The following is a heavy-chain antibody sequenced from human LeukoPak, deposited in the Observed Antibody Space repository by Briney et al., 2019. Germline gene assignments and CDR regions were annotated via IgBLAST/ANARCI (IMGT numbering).Heavy chain of an antibody. Sequence: PGGSLRLSCAASGFTFSSYAMSWVRQAPGKGLEWVSAISGSSSYIYYADSAKGRFTISRDNAKNSLYLQMNSLRAEDTAVYYCVGFDYWGQGTLVTVSS. CDR1: GFTFSSYA. V-gene: IGHV3-21*01. D-gene: IGHD3-10*01. CDR3: VGFDY. CDR2: ISGSSSYI. J-gene: IGHJ4*02.